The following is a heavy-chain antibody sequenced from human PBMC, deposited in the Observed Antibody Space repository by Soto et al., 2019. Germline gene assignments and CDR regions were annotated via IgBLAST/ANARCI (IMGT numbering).Heavy chain of an antibody. V-gene: IGHV4-39*01. Sequence: QLQLQESGPGLVKPSETLSLTCSVSGGSISSSSYFWGWIRQPPGKGLEWIGSIYYSGSTYYNPSLESLVTVSVDTSKNQFSLTLSSVTAADTAVYYCARHRSDFWFDPWGQGTLVTVSS. CDR1: GGSISSSSYF. D-gene: IGHD2-21*02. CDR2: IYYSGST. J-gene: IGHJ5*02. CDR3: ARHRSDFWFDP.